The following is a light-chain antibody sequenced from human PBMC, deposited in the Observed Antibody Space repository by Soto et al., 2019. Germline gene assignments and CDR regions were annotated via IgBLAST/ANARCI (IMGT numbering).Light chain of an antibody. CDR3: SSYTSSSALAVI. V-gene: IGLV2-14*01. J-gene: IGLJ2*01. Sequence: QSVLAQPASVSGSPGQSITISCAGTNRDVGGYNYVSWYQQYPGKAPKLIIYEVTYRPSGVSNRFSFSKSCTTASLTISGPQAEDEADYYCSSYTSSSALAVIFGGGTKLTVL. CDR2: EVT. CDR1: NRDVGGYNY.